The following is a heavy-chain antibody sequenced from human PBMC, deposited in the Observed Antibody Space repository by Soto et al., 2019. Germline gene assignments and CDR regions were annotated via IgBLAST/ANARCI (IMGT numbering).Heavy chain of an antibody. D-gene: IGHD1-1*01. CDR2: IYHSGST. J-gene: IGHJ6*02. CDR1: GGSISSSNW. V-gene: IGHV4-4*02. Sequence: PSETLSLTCAVSGGSISSSNWWSWVRQPPGKGLEWIGEIYHSGSTNYNPSLKSRVTISVDKSKNQFSLKLGSVTAADTAVYYCARGGGWKGYYYYGMDVWGQGTTVTVSS. CDR3: ARGGGWKGYYYYGMDV.